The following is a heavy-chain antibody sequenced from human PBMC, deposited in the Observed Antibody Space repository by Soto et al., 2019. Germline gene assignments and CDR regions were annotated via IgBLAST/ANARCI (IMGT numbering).Heavy chain of an antibody. D-gene: IGHD3-3*01. J-gene: IGHJ2*01. Sequence: QRLEWMGWINAGNGNTKYSQKFQGRVTITRDTSASTAYMELSSLRSEDTAVYYCARDPIFFCSSRRRHTRCSLGLGIPADPLSDL. CDR2: INAGNGNT. V-gene: IGHV1-3*01. CDR3: ARDPIFFCSSRRRHTRCSLGLGIPADPLSDL.